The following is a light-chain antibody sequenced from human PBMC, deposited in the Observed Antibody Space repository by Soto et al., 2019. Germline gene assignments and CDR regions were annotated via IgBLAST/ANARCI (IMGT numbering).Light chain of an antibody. J-gene: IGKJ1*01. CDR3: QQYGSSPPKT. CDR2: GAS. V-gene: IGKV3-20*01. CDR1: QSVSSSY. Sequence: EIGLTQSPGTLSLSPGERATLACRASQSVSSSYLAWYQQKPGQAPRLLIDGASSRATGIPDRFSGSGSGTDFTLTISRLEPEDFAVYYCQQYGSSPPKTFGQGTKVEIK.